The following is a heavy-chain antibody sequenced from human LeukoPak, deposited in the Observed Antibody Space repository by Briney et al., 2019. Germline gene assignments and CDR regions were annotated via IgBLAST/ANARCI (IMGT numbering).Heavy chain of an antibody. Sequence: PGGSLRLSCAASGFTFSSYAMHWVRQAPGKGLEWVAVIPYDGSNKYYADSVKGRFTISRDNSKNTLYLQMNSLRAEDTAVYYCARSKYCSSTSCYRILDYWGQGALVTVSS. D-gene: IGHD2-2*02. CDR2: IPYDGSNK. J-gene: IGHJ4*02. CDR3: ARSKYCSSTSCYRILDY. V-gene: IGHV3-30-3*01. CDR1: GFTFSSYA.